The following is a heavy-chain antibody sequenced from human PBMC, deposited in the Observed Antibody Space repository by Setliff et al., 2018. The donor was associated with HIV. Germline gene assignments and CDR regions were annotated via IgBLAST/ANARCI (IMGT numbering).Heavy chain of an antibody. Sequence: SVKVSCQASGFTFNHYALSWVRQAPGQRPEWMGGTIPMSDISNYAQNFQGRVTITADHSTTTTYMELSRLSAEDTAGYYCERVGPSYYGRRGYLASWDYWGQGTQVTVSS. CDR2: TIPMSDIS. V-gene: IGHV1-69*10. CDR1: GFTFNHYA. J-gene: IGHJ4*02. D-gene: IGHD3-10*01. CDR3: ERVGPSYYGRRGYLASWDY.